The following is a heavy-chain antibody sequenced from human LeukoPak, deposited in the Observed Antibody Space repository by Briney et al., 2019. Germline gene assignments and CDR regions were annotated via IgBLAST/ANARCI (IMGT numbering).Heavy chain of an antibody. CDR3: ARLVIYCTNGVCLPDY. CDR1: GGSISSYY. Sequence: LSLTCTVSGGSISSYYWSWIRQAPGKGLEWVSYISSSGSTIYYADSVKGRFTISRDNAKNSLYLQMNSLRAEDTAVYYCARLVIYCTNGVCLPDYWGQGTLVTVSS. V-gene: IGHV3-11*01. D-gene: IGHD2-8*01. J-gene: IGHJ4*02. CDR2: ISSSGSTI.